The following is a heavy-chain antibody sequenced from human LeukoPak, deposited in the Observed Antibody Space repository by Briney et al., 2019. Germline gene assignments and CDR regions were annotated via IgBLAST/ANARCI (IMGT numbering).Heavy chain of an antibody. CDR3: TTPNEGNWFDP. Sequence: SGGSLRLPCAASGFTFSDSAIHWVRQASGKGLEWVGRIRDKGYGHATAYAASVKGRFTLSRDDSKNTAYLQMNSLKTEDTALYYCTTPNEGNWFDPWGQGTLVTVSS. J-gene: IGHJ5*02. V-gene: IGHV3-73*01. CDR2: IRDKGYGHAT. CDR1: GFTFSDSA. D-gene: IGHD2-8*01.